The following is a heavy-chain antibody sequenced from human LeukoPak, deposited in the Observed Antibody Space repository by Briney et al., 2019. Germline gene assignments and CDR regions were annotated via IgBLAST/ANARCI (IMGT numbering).Heavy chain of an antibody. D-gene: IGHD3-10*01. V-gene: IGHV4-59*01. CDR3: ARDPGYYYGSGKYYYYGMDV. Sequence: SETLSLTCTVSGGSISSYHWSWIRQPPGKGLEWIGYIYYSGSTNYNPSLKSRVTISVDTSKNQFSLKLSSVTAADTAVYYCARDPGYYYGSGKYYYYGMDVWGQGTTVTVSS. CDR2: IYYSGST. CDR1: GGSISSYH. J-gene: IGHJ6*02.